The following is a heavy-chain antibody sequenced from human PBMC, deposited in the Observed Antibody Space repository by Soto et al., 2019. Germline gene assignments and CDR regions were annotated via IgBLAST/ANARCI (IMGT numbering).Heavy chain of an antibody. V-gene: IGHV3-48*02. J-gene: IGHJ4*02. CDR2: ISSSSSTI. Sequence: GGSLRLSCAASGFTFSSYSMNWVRQAPGKGLEWVSYISSSSSTIYYADSVKGRFTISRDNAKNSLYLQMNSLRDEDTAVYYWARTYYYGSGSYYPARHFDYWGQGTLVTVSS. D-gene: IGHD3-10*01. CDR3: ARTYYYGSGSYYPARHFDY. CDR1: GFTFSSYS.